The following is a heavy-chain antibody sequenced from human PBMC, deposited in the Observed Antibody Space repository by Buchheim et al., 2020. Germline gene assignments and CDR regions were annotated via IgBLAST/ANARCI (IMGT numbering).Heavy chain of an antibody. CDR2: ISYDGSNK. Sequence: QVQLVESGGGVVQPGRSLRLSCAASGFTFSSYAMHWVRQAPGKGLEWVAVISYDGSNKYYADSVKGRFTISGDNSKNTLYLQMNSLRAEDTAVYYCAREGAAAGIEEDFDYWGQGTL. CDR1: GFTFSSYA. CDR3: AREGAAAGIEEDFDY. D-gene: IGHD6-13*01. V-gene: IGHV3-30*04. J-gene: IGHJ4*02.